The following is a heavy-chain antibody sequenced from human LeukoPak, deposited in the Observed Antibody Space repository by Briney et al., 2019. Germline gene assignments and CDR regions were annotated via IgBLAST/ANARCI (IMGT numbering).Heavy chain of an antibody. J-gene: IGHJ4*02. D-gene: IGHD1-26*01. Sequence: SGTLSLTCAVSGGSISSSNWWSWVRQPPGKGLEWIGEIYHSGSTNYNPSLKSRVTISVDKSKNQFSLKLSSVTAADTAVYYCATYSGSYRWLAYFDYWGQGTLVTVSS. CDR2: IYHSGST. CDR1: GGSISSSNW. V-gene: IGHV4-4*02. CDR3: ATYSGSYRWLAYFDY.